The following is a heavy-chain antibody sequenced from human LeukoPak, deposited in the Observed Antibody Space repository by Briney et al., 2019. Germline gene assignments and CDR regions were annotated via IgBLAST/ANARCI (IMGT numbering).Heavy chain of an antibody. CDR2: IYYSGST. Sequence: PSGTLSLTCAVSGGSISSSNWWSWVRQPPGKGLEWIGYIYYSGSTNYNPSLKSRVTISVDTSKNQFSLKLSSVTAADTAVYYCARGRFLEWPDIYYMDVWGKGTTVTVSS. D-gene: IGHD3-3*01. V-gene: IGHV4-4*02. J-gene: IGHJ6*03. CDR1: GGSISSSNW. CDR3: ARGRFLEWPDIYYMDV.